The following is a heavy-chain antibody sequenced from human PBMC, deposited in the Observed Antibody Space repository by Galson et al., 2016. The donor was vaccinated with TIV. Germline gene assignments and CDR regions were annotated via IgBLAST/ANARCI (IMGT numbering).Heavy chain of an antibody. D-gene: IGHD3-10*01. CDR3: ALVRGDS. J-gene: IGHJ4*02. Sequence: QSGAEVKKPGESLKISCKASGFNFTNYWIGWVRQMPGKGLEWMAIIYPGDSHSTYSPSFQGQVTISVDKSIRTAFLQWNSLKASDSGMYYCALVRGDSWGQGTLVTVSS. CDR2: IYPGDSHS. CDR1: GFNFTNYW. V-gene: IGHV5-51*03.